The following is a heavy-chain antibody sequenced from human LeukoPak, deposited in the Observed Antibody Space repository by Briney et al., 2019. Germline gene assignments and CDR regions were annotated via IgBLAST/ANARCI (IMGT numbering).Heavy chain of an antibody. V-gene: IGHV3-30*02. D-gene: IGHD2-15*01. CDR1: GFTFSSYG. Sequence: GGSLRLSCTVSGFTFSSYGMHWVRQAPGKGLEWVAFIRYDGSNKYYADSVKGRFTISRDNSKNTLYLQMNSLRAEDTAVYCCATSLGYCTGGTCYGSGYWGQGTLVTVSS. CDR2: IRYDGSNK. CDR3: ATSLGYCTGGTCYGSGY. J-gene: IGHJ4*02.